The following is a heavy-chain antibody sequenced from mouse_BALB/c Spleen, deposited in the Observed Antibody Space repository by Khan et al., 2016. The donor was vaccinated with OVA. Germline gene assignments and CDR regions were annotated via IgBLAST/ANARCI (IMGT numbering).Heavy chain of an antibody. Sequence: QVQLKESGPGLVASSQSLSIICTVSGFSLTSYGVSWVRQPPGKGLERLGVRWGDGSTNYHSALISRLSISKDKSKSQGFLKLNSLQTDAPATYYCATYGSSRRGDWYFDVGGAGTTVTVSS. V-gene: IGHV2-3*01. D-gene: IGHD1-1*01. CDR3: ATYGSSRRGDWYFDV. J-gene: IGHJ1*01. CDR1: GFSLTSYG. CDR2: RWGDGST.